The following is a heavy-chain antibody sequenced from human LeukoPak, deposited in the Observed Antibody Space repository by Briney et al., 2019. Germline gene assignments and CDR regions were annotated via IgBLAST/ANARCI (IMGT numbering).Heavy chain of an antibody. CDR3: ARASNPDYYYYDMDV. CDR1: GFTFDDYG. J-gene: IGHJ6*02. V-gene: IGHV3-20*04. D-gene: IGHD1-14*01. Sequence: GGSLRLSCAASGFTFDDYGMSWVRRAPGKGLEWVSGINWNGGGTTYADSVKGRFTISRDNAKNSHYPQMNSLRAEDTALYYCARASNPDYYYYDMDVWGQGTTVTVPS. CDR2: INWNGGGT.